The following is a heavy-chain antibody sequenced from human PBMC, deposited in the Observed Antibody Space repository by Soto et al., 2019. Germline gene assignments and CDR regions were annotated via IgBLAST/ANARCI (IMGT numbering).Heavy chain of an antibody. CDR3: ATSTFGGVIAEFDY. V-gene: IGHV3-53*02. Sequence: EVQLVETGGGLIQPGGSLRLSCAASGFNVNCNYMTWVRQAPGKGLECVSVIYSGDNTYYADSVKGRFTISRENSENTLYLQMNSLRAEDTAVYYCATSTFGGVIAEFDYWGQGTLVTVSS. D-gene: IGHD3-16*02. J-gene: IGHJ4*02. CDR1: GFNVNCNY. CDR2: IYSGDNT.